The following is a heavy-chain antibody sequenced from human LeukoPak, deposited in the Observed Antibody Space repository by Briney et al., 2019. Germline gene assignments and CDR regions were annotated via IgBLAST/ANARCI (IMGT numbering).Heavy chain of an antibody. CDR3: ARYGIRGSYFDY. J-gene: IGHJ4*02. Sequence: PSETLSLTCTVSGYSISSGYYWGWIRQPPGKGLEWIGSIYHSGSTYYNPSLKSRVTISVDTSKDQFSLKLSSVTAADTAVYYCARYGIRGSYFDYWGQGTLVTVSS. CDR2: IYHSGST. CDR1: GYSISSGYY. V-gene: IGHV4-38-2*02. D-gene: IGHD1-14*01.